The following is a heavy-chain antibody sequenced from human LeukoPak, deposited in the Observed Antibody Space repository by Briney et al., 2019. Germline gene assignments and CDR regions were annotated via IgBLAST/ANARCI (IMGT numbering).Heavy chain of an antibody. CDR2: LSSTLTTI. J-gene: IGHJ3*02. D-gene: IGHD3-22*01. CDR3: AKDRDSSGYYYSAFDI. V-gene: IGHV3-48*01. Sequence: PGGSLRLSCAASGFTFSSYSMNWVRQAPGKGLEWVSYLSSTLTTIYYADSVKGRFTISRDNSKNTLYLQMNSLRAEDTAVYYCAKDRDSSGYYYSAFDIWGQGTMVTVSS. CDR1: GFTFSSYS.